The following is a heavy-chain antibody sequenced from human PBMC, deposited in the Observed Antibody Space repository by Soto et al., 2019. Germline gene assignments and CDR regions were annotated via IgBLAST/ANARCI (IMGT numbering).Heavy chain of an antibody. Sequence: QVQLVQSGAEVKKPGASVKVSCKASGYIFTNYYIHWVRQPPGQGLEWMAIINPLPTSGSTNYAQKFQGRVTVTRDTSTSTVYMELSSLTSDDTAIYYCARDLKAAAYWGQGTLVTVSS. D-gene: IGHD6-13*01. CDR3: ARDLKAAAY. V-gene: IGHV1-46*03. CDR1: GYIFTNYY. J-gene: IGHJ4*02. CDR2: INPLPTSGST.